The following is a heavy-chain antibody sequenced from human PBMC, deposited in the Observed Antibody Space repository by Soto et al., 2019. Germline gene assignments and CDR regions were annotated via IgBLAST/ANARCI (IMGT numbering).Heavy chain of an antibody. V-gene: IGHV4-30-2*06. J-gene: IGHJ6*02. CDR2: IYQGGSA. Sequence: LSLTCAVSGGSITSGGYAWSWIRQSPGQGLEWIGYIYQGGSAFYNPSLKPRVTIFLDRSTNQFSLNLTSVTAADTAVYYCARSFYGVDLWGQGTPVTVSS. CDR1: GGSITSGGYA. CDR3: ARSFYGVDL.